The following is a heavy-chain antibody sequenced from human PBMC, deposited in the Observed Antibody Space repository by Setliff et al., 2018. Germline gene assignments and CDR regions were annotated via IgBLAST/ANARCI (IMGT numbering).Heavy chain of an antibody. CDR2: INAANENT. CDR1: GYTFSSYS. J-gene: IGHJ4*02. V-gene: IGHV1-3*01. Sequence: ASVKVSCKASGYTFSSYSMHWVRQAPGQRLEWMGWINAANENTQYSKKFQGRLTITRNTSISTAYMELSSLRSEDTAVYYCARGRTVGATNRHRLYYFDYWGQGTLVTVSS. D-gene: IGHD1-26*01. CDR3: ARGRTVGATNRHRLYYFDY.